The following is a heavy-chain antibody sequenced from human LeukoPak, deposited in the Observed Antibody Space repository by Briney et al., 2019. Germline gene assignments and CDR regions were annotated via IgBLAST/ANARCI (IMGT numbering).Heavy chain of an antibody. CDR1: GYTFTSYD. CDR2: VNPNSGNT. Sequence: ASVKVSCKASGYTFTSYDINWVRQATGQGLEWMGWVNPNSGNTGYAQKFQGRVTMTRNTSISTAYMELSSLRSEDTAVYYCARADGYYYGSGSPPNGDYWGQGTLVTVSS. D-gene: IGHD3-10*01. J-gene: IGHJ4*02. V-gene: IGHV1-8*01. CDR3: ARADGYYYGSGSPPNGDY.